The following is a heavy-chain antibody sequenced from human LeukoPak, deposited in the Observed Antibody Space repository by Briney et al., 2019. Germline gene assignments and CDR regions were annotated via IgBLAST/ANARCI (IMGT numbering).Heavy chain of an antibody. Sequence: ASVKVSCKASGYTFTGYYMHWVRQAPGQGLEWMGWINPNSGGTNYAQKFQGWVTMTRDTSISTAYMELSRLRSDDTAVYYCAREGGFGELSLDYWGQGTLVTVSS. J-gene: IGHJ4*02. CDR1: GYTFTGYY. CDR2: INPNSGGT. D-gene: IGHD3-10*01. V-gene: IGHV1-2*04. CDR3: AREGGFGELSLDY.